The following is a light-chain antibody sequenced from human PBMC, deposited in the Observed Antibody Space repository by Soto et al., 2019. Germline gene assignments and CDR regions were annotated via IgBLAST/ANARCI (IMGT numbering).Light chain of an antibody. CDR2: EVS. J-gene: IGKJ4*01. V-gene: IGKV2D-29*01. CDR1: MSILHTDGKTY. Sequence: QSTLRQRVAPGESADLGCKRSMSILHTDGKTYLYWYLQKPGQPPHLLIYEVSYRFSGVPDRFSGSGSGTEFTLRISRVEAEDVGVSYCMQSSQIPLTFGGGTKVDIK. CDR3: MQSSQIPLT.